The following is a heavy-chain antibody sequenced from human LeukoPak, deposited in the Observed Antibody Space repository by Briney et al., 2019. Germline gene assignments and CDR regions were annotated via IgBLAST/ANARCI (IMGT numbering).Heavy chain of an antibody. CDR1: GFTFSSYT. D-gene: IGHD3-22*01. CDR3: AKDQLDRITMRVVAITNRYY. V-gene: IGHV3-30*04. J-gene: IGHJ4*02. CDR2: ISYDGSNK. Sequence: TGGSLRLSCAASGFTFSSYTMHWVRPAPGKGLEGVAVISYDGSNKYYEDSVKGRFTIYRDNSKNKLYLQMNSLRAEDTAVYYCAKDQLDRITMRVVAITNRYYWGQGTLVTVSS.